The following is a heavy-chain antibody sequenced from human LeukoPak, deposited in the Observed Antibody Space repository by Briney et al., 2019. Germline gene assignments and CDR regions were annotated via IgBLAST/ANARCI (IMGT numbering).Heavy chain of an antibody. CDR1: GFTLSSYE. CDR3: ARDKIVGATQFDY. J-gene: IGHJ4*02. Sequence: GGSLRLSCTVSGFTLSSYEMTWFRQAPGKGLEWVANIKQDGSEKYYVDSVKGRFTISRDNAKNSLYLQMNSLRAEDTAVYYCARDKIVGATQFDYWGQGTLVTVSS. CDR2: IKQDGSEK. D-gene: IGHD1-26*01. V-gene: IGHV3-7*01.